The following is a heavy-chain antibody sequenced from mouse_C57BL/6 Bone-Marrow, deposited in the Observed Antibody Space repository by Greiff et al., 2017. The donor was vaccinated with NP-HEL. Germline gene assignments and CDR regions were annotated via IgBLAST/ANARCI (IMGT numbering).Heavy chain of an antibody. CDR3: ARDGIPGYFDY. Sequence: ESGPGLVKPSQSLSLTCSVTGYSITSGYYWNWIRQFPGNKLEWMGYISYDGSNNYNPSLKNRISITRDTSKNQFFLKLNSVTTEDTATYYCARDGIPGYFDYWGQGTTLTVSS. J-gene: IGHJ2*01. CDR2: ISYDGSN. V-gene: IGHV3-6*01. CDR1: GYSITSGYY.